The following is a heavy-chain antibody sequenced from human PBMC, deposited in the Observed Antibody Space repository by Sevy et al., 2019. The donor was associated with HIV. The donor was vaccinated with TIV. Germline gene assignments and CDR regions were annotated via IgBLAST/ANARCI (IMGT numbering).Heavy chain of an antibody. CDR1: GDSIGNNY. Sequence: SETLSLTCTVSGDSIGNNYWSWIRQPPGKGLEWIGCFYYSGRTNYNPSLKSRVTISPDTSKNQFSLKVISVTAADTAVYFCASCSPGYYYAMDVWGQGTTVTVSS. CDR2: FYYSGRT. CDR3: ASCSPGYYYAMDV. J-gene: IGHJ6*02. V-gene: IGHV4-59*01. D-gene: IGHD2-15*01.